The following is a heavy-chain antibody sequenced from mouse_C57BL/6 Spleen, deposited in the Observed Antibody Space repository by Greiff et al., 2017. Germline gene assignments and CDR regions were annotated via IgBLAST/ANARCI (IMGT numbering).Heavy chain of an antibody. CDR2: IDPSDSYT. J-gene: IGHJ2*01. CDR1: GYTFTSYW. CDR3: ARRGYYGSSHYFDY. Sequence: VQLQQPGAELVMPGASVKLSCKASGYTFTSYWMHWVKQRPGQGLEWIGEIDPSDSYTNYNQKFKGKSTLTGDKSSSTAYMQLSSLTAEDSAVYYCARRGYYGSSHYFDYWGQGTTLTVSS. D-gene: IGHD1-1*01. V-gene: IGHV1-69*01.